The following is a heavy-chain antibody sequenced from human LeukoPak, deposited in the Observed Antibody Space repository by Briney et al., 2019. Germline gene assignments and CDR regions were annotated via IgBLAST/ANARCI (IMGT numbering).Heavy chain of an antibody. CDR2: INTDGRST. Sequence: PGGSLRLSCAVSGFTFSSYWMHWVRQVPGKGLVRVSGINTDGRSTSYADSVKGRFTISRDNAKNTLYLQMNSLRAEDTAVYYCYGANAEHWGQGTLVTVSS. J-gene: IGHJ1*01. CDR1: GFTFSSYW. D-gene: IGHD4-23*01. V-gene: IGHV3-74*01. CDR3: YGANAEH.